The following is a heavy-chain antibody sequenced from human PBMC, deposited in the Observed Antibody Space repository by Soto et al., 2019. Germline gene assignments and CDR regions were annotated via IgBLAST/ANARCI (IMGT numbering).Heavy chain of an antibody. D-gene: IGHD4-17*01. Sequence: SETLSLTCTVSGGSISNPIYYCAWIRQPPGKGLEWIGRIIHSGNTNYNPSLKSRVTISVDTSKNQFSLKLSSVTAADTAVYYCATRFYGDYVDYWGQGTLVTVSS. V-gene: IGHV4-39*01. J-gene: IGHJ4*02. CDR1: GGSISNPIYY. CDR2: IIHSGNT. CDR3: ATRFYGDYVDY.